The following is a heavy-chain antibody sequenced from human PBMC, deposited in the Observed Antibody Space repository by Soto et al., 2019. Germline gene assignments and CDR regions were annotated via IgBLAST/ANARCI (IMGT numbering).Heavy chain of an antibody. CDR1: GYTFSNYD. CDR3: AKVSRKGSAIDFDY. Sequence: QVQLVQSGAELKKPGASVKVSCKASGYTFSNYDMNWVRQATGQGPEWIGWVNPNNGDTGYAQKFQGRVTLTTDISTTTTYMDLTSLRSEDTAIYYYAKVSRKGSAIDFDYWGQGTLITVSS. J-gene: IGHJ4*02. D-gene: IGHD3-10*01. CDR2: VNPNNGDT. V-gene: IGHV1-8*01.